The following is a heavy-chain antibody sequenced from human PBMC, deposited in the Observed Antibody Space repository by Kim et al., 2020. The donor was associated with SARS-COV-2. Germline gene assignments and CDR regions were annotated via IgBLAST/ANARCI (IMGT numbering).Heavy chain of an antibody. CDR2: FDPEDGET. D-gene: IGHD1-7*01. CDR3: ATSTSITGTRAIYYYYYGMDV. Sequence: ASVKVSCKVSGYTLTELSMHWVRQAPGKGLEWMGGFDPEDGETIYAQKFQSRVTMTEDTSTDTAYMELSSLRSEDTAVYYCATSTSITGTRAIYYYYYGMDVWGQGTTVTVSS. J-gene: IGHJ6*02. V-gene: IGHV1-24*01. CDR1: GYTLTELS.